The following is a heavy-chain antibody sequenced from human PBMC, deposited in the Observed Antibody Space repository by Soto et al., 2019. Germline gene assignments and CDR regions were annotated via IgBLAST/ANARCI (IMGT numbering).Heavy chain of an antibody. J-gene: IGHJ4*02. Sequence: QVQLVQSGAEVNKPGSSVKVSCKASGGTFSSYAISWVRQAPGQGLEWMGGIIPIFGTANYAQKFQGRVTITADISTSTAYRELGSLRSGDRAVYYCAREGGVGATTGWDWGQGTLVTVSS. CDR2: IIPIFGTA. D-gene: IGHD1-26*01. V-gene: IGHV1-69*06. CDR3: AREGGVGATTGWD. CDR1: GGTFSSYA.